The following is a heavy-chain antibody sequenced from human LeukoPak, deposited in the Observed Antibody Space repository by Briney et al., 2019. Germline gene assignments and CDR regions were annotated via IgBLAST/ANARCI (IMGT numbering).Heavy chain of an antibody. CDR2: ISYDGSNE. J-gene: IGHJ4*02. CDR1: GFTFSSYE. CDR3: AGSWFYRDYFEY. Sequence: QSGGSLRLSCAASGFTFSSYEMNWVRQAPGKGLEWVAVISYDGSNEYYADSVKGRFPISRDNSKNTLYLQMNSLRAEDTAVYYCAGSWFYRDYFEYWGQGTLVTVSS. V-gene: IGHV3-30*03. D-gene: IGHD3-10*01.